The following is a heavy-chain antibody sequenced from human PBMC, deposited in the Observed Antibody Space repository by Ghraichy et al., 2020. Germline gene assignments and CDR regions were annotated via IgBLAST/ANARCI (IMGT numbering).Heavy chain of an antibody. V-gene: IGHV3-73*01. CDR1: GFTFSGSA. CDR3: SRPQADGYKSGFDY. CDR2: IRSKANSYAT. Sequence: GGSLRLSCAASGFTFSGSAIHWVRQASGKGLEWVGRIRSKANSYATAYAASVKGRFTISRDDSENTAYLQMNSLITEDTAVYYCSRPQADGYKSGFDYWGQGSLVTVSS. J-gene: IGHJ4*02. D-gene: IGHD5-24*01.